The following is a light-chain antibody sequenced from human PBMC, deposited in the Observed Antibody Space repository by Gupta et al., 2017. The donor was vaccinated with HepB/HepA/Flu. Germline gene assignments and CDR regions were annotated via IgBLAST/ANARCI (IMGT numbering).Light chain of an antibody. CDR3: QQTYSTPRS. CDR2: AAS. J-gene: IGKJ2*04. V-gene: IGKV1-39*01. Sequence: DIQMTQSPSSLSVSVGDRVTITCRASQSIRTYLNWYQQKPGKAPNLLIYAASSLQSGVPSRFSGSGSGTDFTLTISSLQPEDFAAYYCQQTYSTPRSFGQGTNLEIK. CDR1: QSIRTY.